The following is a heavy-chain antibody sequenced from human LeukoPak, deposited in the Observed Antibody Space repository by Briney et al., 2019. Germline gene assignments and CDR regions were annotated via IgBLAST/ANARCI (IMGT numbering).Heavy chain of an antibody. J-gene: IGHJ4*02. V-gene: IGHV1-46*01. D-gene: IGHD3-3*01. CDR1: GYTFTSYY. CDR3: ARVNNFWSGYFDS. CDR2: INPIGGST. Sequence: ASVTVSCKASGYTFTSYYMHWVRQAPGQRRERMGIINPIGGSTTYAQKFQGRVTITRDTSTSTVYMELSSLRSEYTAVYYCARVNNFWSGYFDSWGQGTLVTVSS.